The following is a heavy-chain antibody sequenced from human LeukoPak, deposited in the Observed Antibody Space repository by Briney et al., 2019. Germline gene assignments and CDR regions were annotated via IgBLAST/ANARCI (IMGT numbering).Heavy chain of an antibody. CDR1: GFTSSSYE. CDR2: ISSSGSTI. CDR3: ARSLRRYYYDSSGYYGNFDY. J-gene: IGHJ4*02. Sequence: GGSLRLSCAASGFTSSSYEMNWVRQAPGKGLYWVSYISSSGSTIYYADSVKGRFTISRDNAKNSLYLQMNSLRAEDTAVYYCARSLRRYYYDSSGYYGNFDYWGQGTLVTVSS. V-gene: IGHV3-48*03. D-gene: IGHD3-22*01.